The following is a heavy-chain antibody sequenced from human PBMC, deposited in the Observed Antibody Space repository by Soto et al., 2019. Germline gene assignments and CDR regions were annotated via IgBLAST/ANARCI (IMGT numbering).Heavy chain of an antibody. CDR2: IDPGDSVA. CDR3: ASGGHASGHNAFDV. CDR1: GYRFTNIW. D-gene: IGHD6-19*01. J-gene: IGHJ3*01. V-gene: IGHV5-10-1*01. Sequence: GESLNLAGTLSGYRFTNIWTHWVRQLPGKGLEWMGRIDPGDSVATYNPSFQGHVTMSADKSINTAYLQWSSLKASDTAMYYCASGGHASGHNAFDVWGLGTMVTVSS.